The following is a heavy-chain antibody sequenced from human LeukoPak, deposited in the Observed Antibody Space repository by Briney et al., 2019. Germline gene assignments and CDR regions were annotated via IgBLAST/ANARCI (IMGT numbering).Heavy chain of an antibody. J-gene: IGHJ4*02. D-gene: IGHD3-10*01. CDR2: IKQDGSEA. Sequence: PGGSLRLSCAASEFTFNRYWMSWARQAPGKGLQWVANIKQDGSEAHYVDSVKGRFTISRDNAKNSLSLQMNSLNVDDTGVYFCTRDALFGSGRTHLDFWSQGTLVSVSS. CDR1: EFTFNRYW. CDR3: TRDALFGSGRTHLDF. V-gene: IGHV3-7*04.